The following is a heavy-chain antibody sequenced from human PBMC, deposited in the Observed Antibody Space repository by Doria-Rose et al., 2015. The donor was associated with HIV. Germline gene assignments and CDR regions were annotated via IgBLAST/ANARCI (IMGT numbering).Heavy chain of an antibody. D-gene: IGHD3-3*01. CDR1: GFTFTNAW. CDR2: IKSKADGGTT. CDR3: TRATYYDFWSGGDP. Sequence: PGGSLRLSCAASGFTFTNAWLSCVRQAPGKGLEWVGRIKSKADGGTTDYAAPVKGRFTISRDDSKNNFYLQMNSLKTEDTGVYYCTRATYYDFWSGGDPWGQGTRGTGSA. V-gene: IGHV3-15*01. J-gene: IGHJ5*02.